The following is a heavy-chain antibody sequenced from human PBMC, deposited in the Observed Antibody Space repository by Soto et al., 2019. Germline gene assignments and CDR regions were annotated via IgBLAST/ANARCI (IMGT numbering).Heavy chain of an antibody. CDR1: GGTFRNSA. Sequence: QVQLEQSGAEVKKPGSSVKVSCKASGGTFRNSAISWVRQAPGQGLEWMGGIMPIFRTPDYAQKFQGRVTITADESTSTAYMEWSGLRSDDTAVYYGARDNDRPQLGGNYYYILDVWGQGTTVTVSS. J-gene: IGHJ6*02. CDR3: ARDNDRPQLGGNYYYILDV. D-gene: IGHD1-1*01. V-gene: IGHV1-69*12. CDR2: IMPIFRTP.